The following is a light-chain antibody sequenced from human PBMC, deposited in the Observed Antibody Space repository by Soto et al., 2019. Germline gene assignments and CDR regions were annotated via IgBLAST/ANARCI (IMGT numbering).Light chain of an antibody. J-gene: IGKJ4*01. CDR1: QCVSSSY. CDR2: GAS. V-gene: IGKV3D-7*01. CDR3: QQDYNPLT. Sequence: PGDRVTLSCRASQCVSSSYLTWYQQKPGQAPRLLIYGASTRATSIPARFSGSGSGTDFTLTISSLQPDDFAVYYCQQDYNPLTFGGGTKVEIK.